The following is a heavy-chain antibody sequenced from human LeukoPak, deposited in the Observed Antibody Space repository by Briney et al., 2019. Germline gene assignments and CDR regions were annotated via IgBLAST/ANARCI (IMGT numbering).Heavy chain of an antibody. CDR2: IQFDGGNK. Sequence: GGSLRLSCAASGFTFSGFGIHWVRQAPGKGLEWVAFIQFDGGNKSYADSVKGRFTISRDNAKNTLHLQMDSLRGEDTAVYYCAREGRWLQAHFDYWGQGTLVTVSP. D-gene: IGHD5-24*01. V-gene: IGHV3-30*02. CDR3: AREGRWLQAHFDY. J-gene: IGHJ4*02. CDR1: GFTFSGFG.